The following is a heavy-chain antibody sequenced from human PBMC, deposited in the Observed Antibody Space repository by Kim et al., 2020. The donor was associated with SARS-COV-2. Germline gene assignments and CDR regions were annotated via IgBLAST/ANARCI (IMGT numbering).Heavy chain of an antibody. J-gene: IGHJ5*01. D-gene: IGHD3-3*01. Sequence: YAETVQRRITIAREHAANTDYMELSSLSSEDTAVYYCAKSMSAYANWFDSWGQGTLVTVSS. CDR3: AKSMSAYANWFDS. V-gene: IGHV1-3*01.